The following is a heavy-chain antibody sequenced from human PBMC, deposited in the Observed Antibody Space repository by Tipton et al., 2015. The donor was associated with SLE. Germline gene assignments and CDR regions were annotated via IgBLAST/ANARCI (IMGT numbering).Heavy chain of an antibody. J-gene: IGHJ3*02. CDR3: AREGAMIEAFDI. D-gene: IGHD3-22*01. Sequence: SLRLSCVASGFTFDDYAMHWVRQAPGKGLEWVSLISWDGGSTYYADSVKGRFTISRDNSKNTLYLQMNSLRAEDTAVYYCAREGAMIEAFDIWGQGTMVTVSS. CDR1: GFTFDDYA. CDR2: ISWDGGST. V-gene: IGHV3-43D*03.